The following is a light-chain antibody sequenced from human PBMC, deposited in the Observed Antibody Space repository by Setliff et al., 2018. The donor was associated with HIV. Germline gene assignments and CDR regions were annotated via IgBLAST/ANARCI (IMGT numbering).Light chain of an antibody. CDR2: TTT. J-gene: IGLJ3*02. V-gene: IGLV7-43*01. Sequence: QTVVTQEPSLTVSPGGTVTLTCASNTGAVTCGSYVNWFQQKPGQAPRSLIYTTTNQHSWTPARFSGSLLGGKAALTLSGVQPEDEADYSCLLYSGGTQIWVFGGGTKVTV. CDR3: LLYSGGTQIWV. CDR1: TGAVTCGSY.